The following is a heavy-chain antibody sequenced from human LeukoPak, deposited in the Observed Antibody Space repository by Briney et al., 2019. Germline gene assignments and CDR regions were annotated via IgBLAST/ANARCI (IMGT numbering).Heavy chain of an antibody. CDR2: IIPIFGTA. D-gene: IGHD3-10*01. Sequence: AASVKVSCKASGGTFSSYAISWVRQAPGQGLEWMGGIIPIFGTANYAQKLQGRVTMTTDTSTSTAYMELRSLRSDDTAVYYCARVGSGWDYMDVWGKGTTVTVSS. J-gene: IGHJ6*03. V-gene: IGHV1-69*05. CDR3: ARVGSGWDYMDV. CDR1: GGTFSSYA.